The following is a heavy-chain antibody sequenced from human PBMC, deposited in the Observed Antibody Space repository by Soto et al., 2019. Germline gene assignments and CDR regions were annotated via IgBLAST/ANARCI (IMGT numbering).Heavy chain of an antibody. CDR3: ARTSSSYAMYYFDY. CDR1: GGSISSYY. CDR2: IYYSGST. Sequence: QVQLQESGPGLVKPSETLSLTCTVSGGSISSYYWSWIRQPPGKGLEWIGYIYYSGSTNYNPSLKSRVTISVDTSKNQFALKLSAVTAADTAVYYWARTSSSYAMYYFDYWGQGTLVTVSS. J-gene: IGHJ4*02. D-gene: IGHD6-13*01. V-gene: IGHV4-59*01.